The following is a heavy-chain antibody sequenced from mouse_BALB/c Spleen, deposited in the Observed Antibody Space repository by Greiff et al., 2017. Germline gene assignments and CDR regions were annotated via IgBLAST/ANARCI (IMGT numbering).Heavy chain of an antibody. V-gene: IGHV1S127*01. Sequence: QVQLQQSGPQLVRPGASVKISCKASGYSFTSYWMHWVKQRPGQGLEWIGMIDPSDSETRLNQKFKDKATLTVDKSSSTAYMQLSSPTSEDSAVYYCARSTMITTPFAYWGQGTLVTVSA. CDR3: ARSTMITTPFAY. CDR1: GYSFTSYW. D-gene: IGHD2-4*01. CDR2: IDPSDSET. J-gene: IGHJ3*01.